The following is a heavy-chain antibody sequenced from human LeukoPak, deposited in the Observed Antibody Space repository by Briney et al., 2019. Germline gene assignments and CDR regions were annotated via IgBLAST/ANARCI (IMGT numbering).Heavy chain of an antibody. V-gene: IGHV1-69*01. J-gene: IGHJ5*02. CDR2: IIPIFGTA. CDR3: ARAYSHTRLRYFDWLPGGGNWFDP. D-gene: IGHD3-9*01. CDR1: GGTFSSYA. Sequence: SVKVSCKASGGTFSSYAISWVRQAPGQGLEWMGGIIPIFGTANYAQKFQGRVTITADEPTSTAYMELSSLRSEDTAVYYCARAYSHTRLRYFDWLPGGGNWFDPWGQGTLVTVSS.